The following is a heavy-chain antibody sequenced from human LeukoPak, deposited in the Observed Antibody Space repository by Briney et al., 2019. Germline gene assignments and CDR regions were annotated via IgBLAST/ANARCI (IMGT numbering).Heavy chain of an antibody. CDR3: ARGRGDY. CDR1: GGSFSGYY. D-gene: IGHD3-16*01. Sequence: SETLSLACAVYGGSFSGYYWSWIRQPPGKGLEWIGEINHSGSTNYNPSLKSRVTISVDTSKNQFSLKLSSVTAADTAVYYCARGRGDYWGQGTLVTVSS. J-gene: IGHJ4*02. V-gene: IGHV4-34*01. CDR2: INHSGST.